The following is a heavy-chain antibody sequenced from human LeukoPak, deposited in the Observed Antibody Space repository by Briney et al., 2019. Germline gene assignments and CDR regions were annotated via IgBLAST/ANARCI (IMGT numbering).Heavy chain of an antibody. CDR1: GYSFTNYW. J-gene: IGHJ4*02. V-gene: IGHV5-51*01. D-gene: IGHD3-10*01. CDR2: IYPSDSDT. Sequence: GESLKISCQGSGYSFTNYWIGWVRQMPGKGLEWMGIIYPSDSDTKYSPSFQGQVTISADKSISTAYLQWSSLKASDTAMYYCARQGGGYGSGSYYLYWGQGTLVTVSS. CDR3: ARQGGGYGSGSYYLY.